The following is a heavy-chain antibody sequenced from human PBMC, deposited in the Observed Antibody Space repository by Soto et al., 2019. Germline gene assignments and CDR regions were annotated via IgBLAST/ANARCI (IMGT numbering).Heavy chain of an antibody. V-gene: IGHV1-46*01. CDR1: GYTFTSFY. Sequence: QMQLVQSGAEVKRPGASVRVSCKSSGYTFTSFYIHWVRQAPGQGLEWMGIINPSGGITNFAQRFQGRVTMNKDLATNPHYIELSSPKSNGTAVYYCAGSPAFSSSWVGIPPDPSHGMDVWGQGTTVTVS. CDR3: AGSPAFSSSWVGIPPDPSHGMDV. D-gene: IGHD6-13*01. CDR2: INPSGGIT. J-gene: IGHJ6*02.